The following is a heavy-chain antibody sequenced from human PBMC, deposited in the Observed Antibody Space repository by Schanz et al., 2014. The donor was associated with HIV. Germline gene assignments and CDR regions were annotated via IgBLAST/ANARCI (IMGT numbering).Heavy chain of an antibody. CDR3: TRSRYELHWLDL. CDR1: GFTFSGYG. D-gene: IGHD5-12*01. Sequence: VQLVESGGGVVQPGRSLRLSCAVSGFTFSGYGMHWVRQTPEKGLEWVSSISGNSRYIYYAESVKGRFTISRDNAKNSLYLQMNFMRAEDTAVYYCTRSRYELHWLDLWGQGTLVTVSS. J-gene: IGHJ5*02. CDR2: ISGNSRYI. V-gene: IGHV3-21*04.